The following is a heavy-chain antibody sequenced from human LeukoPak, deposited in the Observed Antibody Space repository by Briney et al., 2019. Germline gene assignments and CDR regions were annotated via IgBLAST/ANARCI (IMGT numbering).Heavy chain of an antibody. Sequence: SETLSLTCSVSGGSISSYYWSWIRQAPGKGLEWIGFAHYSGSTNYNPSLKSRVTISVDTSKSQFSLKLISVTAADTAVHYCASKMSTYWFFDVWGRGTLVTVSS. V-gene: IGHV4-59*01. CDR1: GGSISSYY. CDR2: AHYSGST. D-gene: IGHD5-24*01. CDR3: ASKMSTYWFFDV. J-gene: IGHJ2*01.